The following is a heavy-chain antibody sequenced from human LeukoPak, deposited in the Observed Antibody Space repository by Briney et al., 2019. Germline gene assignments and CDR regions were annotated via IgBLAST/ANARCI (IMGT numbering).Heavy chain of an antibody. CDR1: GFIFNNYG. CDR3: AKGNSGYFADL. V-gene: IGHV3-23*01. Sequence: GGSLRLSCSASGFIFNNYGLMWDRQAPGKGLEWVSAISNDGGGTTYADIVKGRFTISRDNSKNTLSLQMNSLRPEDTALYYCAKGNSGYFADLWGQGTVVTVSS. D-gene: IGHD3-22*01. CDR2: ISNDGGGT. J-gene: IGHJ5*02.